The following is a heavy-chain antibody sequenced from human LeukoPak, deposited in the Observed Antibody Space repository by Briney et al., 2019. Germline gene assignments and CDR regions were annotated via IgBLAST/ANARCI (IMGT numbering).Heavy chain of an antibody. J-gene: IGHJ4*02. D-gene: IGHD3-22*01. CDR2: INHSGST. V-gene: IGHV4-34*01. CDR3: ARGRGDIYGSSGYDYNPLDY. CDR1: GGSFSGYY. Sequence: SETLSLTCAVYGGSFSGYYWSWIRQPPGKGLEWIGEINHSGSTNYNPSLKSRVTISVDTSKNQFSLKLSSVTAADTAVYYCARGRGDIYGSSGYDYNPLDYWGQGTLVTVSS.